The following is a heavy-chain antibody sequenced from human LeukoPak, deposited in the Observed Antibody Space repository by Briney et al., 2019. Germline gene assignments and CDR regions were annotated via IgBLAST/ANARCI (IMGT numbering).Heavy chain of an antibody. CDR2: IKPDGSEK. CDR3: ARDQYNGCYYY. CDR1: GLTFSSYW. Sequence: PGRSLRLSCAASGLTFSSYWMSWVRQAPGKGLEWVANIKPDGSEKYYGDSVKGRFTISRDNAKNSRYLQMNSLRAEDTAVYYCARDQYNGCYYYWGQGTLVTVSS. D-gene: IGHD1-26*01. V-gene: IGHV3-7*05. J-gene: IGHJ4*02.